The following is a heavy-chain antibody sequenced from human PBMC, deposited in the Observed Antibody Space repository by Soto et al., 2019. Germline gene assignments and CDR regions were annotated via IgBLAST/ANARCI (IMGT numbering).Heavy chain of an antibody. CDR1: GGAISSYY. J-gene: IGHJ4*02. V-gene: IGHV4-59*01. CDR2: IYYTGST. CDR3: AIGSQTWIYVLDY. Sequence: PSEALSLTCTVSGGAISSYYWTWIRQTPGKGLEWIGYIYYTGSTNYNPSLKSRVTISLDTSKNQFSLKLRSVTAADPALYYCAIGSQTWIYVLDYWGQGTLVTVSS. D-gene: IGHD5-12*01.